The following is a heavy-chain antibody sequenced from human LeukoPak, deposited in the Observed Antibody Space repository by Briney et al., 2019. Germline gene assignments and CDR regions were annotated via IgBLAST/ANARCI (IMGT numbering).Heavy chain of an antibody. D-gene: IGHD5-18*01. CDR3: ARLWDEGYSYGTFDY. J-gene: IGHJ4*02. CDR1: GGSISSDNYD. Sequence: SSETLSLTCTVSGGSISSDNYDWGWIRQPPGKGLEWIGSIYYSGTTYYSPSLKSRVTISVDTSKNRFSLKLTSVTAADTAVYYCARLWDEGYSYGTFDYWGQGTLVTVSS. CDR2: IYYSGTT. V-gene: IGHV4-39*01.